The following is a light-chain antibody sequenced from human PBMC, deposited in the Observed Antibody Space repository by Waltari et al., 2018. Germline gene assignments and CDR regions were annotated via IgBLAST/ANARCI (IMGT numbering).Light chain of an antibody. Sequence: QSVLTQPPSVSGAPGQRVSISCTGTGSNLGAGYAVHWYQQLPGNARRLLIYGTSSRPPGVPDRFFGSQSGTSASLAITGLQAEDEADYYCQSYDTSLSVVFGGGTKLTVL. CDR2: GTS. CDR1: GSNLGAGYA. V-gene: IGLV1-40*01. J-gene: IGLJ2*01. CDR3: QSYDTSLSVV.